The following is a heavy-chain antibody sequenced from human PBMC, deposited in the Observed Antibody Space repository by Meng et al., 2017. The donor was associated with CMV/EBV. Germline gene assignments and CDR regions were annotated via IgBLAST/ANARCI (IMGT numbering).Heavy chain of an antibody. CDR3: ARGGLRGFDY. Sequence: QIFVKESVPVHVKTTQTIKLTWTFFGVSLSTSGVVVGWFRQAPGKPLEWLALIYWDDDTRYSPSLKSRLTITKDTSTNKVVITMTNMDPVDTATYYCARGGLRGFDYWGQGTLVTVSS. CDR1: GVSLSTSGVV. CDR2: IYWDDDT. D-gene: IGHD4-17*01. V-gene: IGHV2-5*02. J-gene: IGHJ4*02.